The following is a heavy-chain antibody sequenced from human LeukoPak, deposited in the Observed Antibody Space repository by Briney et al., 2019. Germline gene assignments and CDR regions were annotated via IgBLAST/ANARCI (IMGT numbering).Heavy chain of an antibody. D-gene: IGHD3-22*01. CDR1: VGSLSSYH. V-gene: IGHV4-59*01. CDR3: TRAGYYDRRGFPIDY. CDR2: VYYRVST. J-gene: IGHJ4*02. Sequence: SETLSLTCTVPVGSLSSYHSSWIRQPPRKGLGWIGYVYYRVSTDYNPSLKSRVTIAVDTSKNQFSLRLSSVTAADTAVYYCTRAGYYDRRGFPIDYWGQGTLVTVSS.